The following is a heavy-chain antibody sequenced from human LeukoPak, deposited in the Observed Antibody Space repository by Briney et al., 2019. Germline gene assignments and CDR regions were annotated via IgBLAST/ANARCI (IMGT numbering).Heavy chain of an antibody. CDR1: GFPFSSYS. D-gene: IGHD2-8*02. CDR2: IKSDGST. V-gene: IGHV3-74*01. Sequence: GGSLSLSHSASGFPFSSYSMHGVRQAPGKGLVWVSRIKSDGSTNYADSVKGRFPISRENDKKTVSLQMNGLRAEDTAVYYCARAPSETGGNYPEYLRPCGQSSLVTVSS. J-gene: IGHJ1*01. CDR3: ARAPSETGGNYPEYLRP.